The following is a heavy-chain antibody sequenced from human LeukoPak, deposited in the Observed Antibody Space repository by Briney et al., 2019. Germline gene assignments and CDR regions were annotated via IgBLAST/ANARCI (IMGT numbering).Heavy chain of an antibody. J-gene: IGHJ6*03. CDR2: IYHSGST. V-gene: IGHV4-38-2*02. CDR3: ARGGGISHYYYYMDV. D-gene: IGHD6-13*01. Sequence: PSETLSLTCTVSGYSISSGYYWGWIRQPPGKGLEWIGSIYHSGSTYYNPSLKSRVTISVDTSKNQFSLRLNSVTAADTAVYYCARGGGISHYYYYMDVWGKGTTVTISS. CDR1: GYSISSGYY.